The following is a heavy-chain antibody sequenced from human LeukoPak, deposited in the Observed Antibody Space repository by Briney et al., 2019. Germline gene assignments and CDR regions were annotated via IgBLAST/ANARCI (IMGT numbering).Heavy chain of an antibody. J-gene: IGHJ4*02. CDR1: GFTFGDYA. V-gene: IGHV3-49*03. CDR3: TRDRESNYGSGSYYNAQGH. Sequence: GGSLRLSCTASGFTFGDYAMSWFRQAPGKGLEWVGFIRSKAYGGTTEYAASVKGRFTISRDDSKSIAYLQMNSLKTEDTAVYYCTRDRESNYGSGSYYNAQGHWGQGTLVTVSS. D-gene: IGHD3-10*01. CDR2: IRSKAYGGTT.